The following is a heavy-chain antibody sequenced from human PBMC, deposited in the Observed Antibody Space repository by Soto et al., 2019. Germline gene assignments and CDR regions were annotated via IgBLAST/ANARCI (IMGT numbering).Heavy chain of an antibody. Sequence: QVQLVQSGAEVKKPGASVKVSCKASGYTFTSYGISWVRQAPGQGLEWMGWISAYNGNTNYAQKLQGRVTMTTDTSTSTAYMELRRLSSDDTAVYYCARGFEQGEHYYYYYGMDVWGQGTTVTVSS. D-gene: IGHD3-16*01. J-gene: IGHJ6*02. V-gene: IGHV1-18*04. CDR1: GYTFTSYG. CDR3: ARGFEQGEHYYYYYGMDV. CDR2: ISAYNGNT.